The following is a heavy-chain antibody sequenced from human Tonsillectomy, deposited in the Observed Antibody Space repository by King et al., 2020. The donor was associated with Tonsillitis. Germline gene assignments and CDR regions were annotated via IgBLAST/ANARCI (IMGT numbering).Heavy chain of an antibody. J-gene: IGHJ3*02. CDR1: GFTFSAYY. Sequence: VQLVESGGGLVKPGGSLRLSCAASGFTFSAYYMSWIRLAPGKGLEWVSYISSSSSYTNYADSVKGRFTISRDNAENSLYLQMNSLRDEDTAVYYCARLSPSTVVTDLLTPAQAFDIWGQGTMVTVSS. D-gene: IGHD2-21*02. V-gene: IGHV3-11*06. CDR3: ARLSPSTVVTDLLTPAQAFDI. CDR2: ISSSSSYT.